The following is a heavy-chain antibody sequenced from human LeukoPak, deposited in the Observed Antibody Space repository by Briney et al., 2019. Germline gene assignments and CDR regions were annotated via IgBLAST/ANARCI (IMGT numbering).Heavy chain of an antibody. V-gene: IGHV4-59*01. CDR3: AYGDYVTIGLDY. J-gene: IGHJ4*02. CDR2: IYYNGST. CDR1: GGSISYYY. Sequence: SETLSLTCTVSGGSISYYYWSWIRQPPGKGLEWIGYIYYNGSTNYNPALKSRVTISLDTSKNQFSLKLSSVTAADTAVYYCAYGDYVTIGLDYWGQGTLVTVSS. D-gene: IGHD4-17*01.